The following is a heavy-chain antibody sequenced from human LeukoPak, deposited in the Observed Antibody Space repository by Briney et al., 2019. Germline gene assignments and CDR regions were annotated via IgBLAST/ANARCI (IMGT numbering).Heavy chain of an antibody. CDR3: AKDYVPACSSTSCYPTPFDY. J-gene: IGHJ4*02. CDR2: ISGSGGST. Sequence: GGSLRLSCAASGFTFSSYAMSWVRQAPGKGLEWVSAISGSGGSTYYADSVKGRFTISRDNSKNTLYLQMNSLRAEDTAVYYCAKDYVPACSSTSCYPTPFDYWGQGTLVTVSS. V-gene: IGHV3-23*01. D-gene: IGHD2-2*01. CDR1: GFTFSSYA.